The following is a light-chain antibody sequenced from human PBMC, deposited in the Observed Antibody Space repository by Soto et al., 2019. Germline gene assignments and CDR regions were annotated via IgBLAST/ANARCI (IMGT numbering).Light chain of an antibody. Sequence: QSVLTQPPSVSGAPGQRVTISCTGSSSNIGARYDVHWYQQLPGTAPKLLIYGNSNRPSGVPDRFSGSKSGTSASLAITGLQAEDEADYYCQSYDTSLSNSGVFGGGTKVTVL. V-gene: IGLV1-40*01. J-gene: IGLJ2*01. CDR3: QSYDTSLSNSGV. CDR1: SSNIGARYD. CDR2: GNS.